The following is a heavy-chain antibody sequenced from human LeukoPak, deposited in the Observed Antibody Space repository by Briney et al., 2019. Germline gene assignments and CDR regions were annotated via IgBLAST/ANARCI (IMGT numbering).Heavy chain of an antibody. CDR3: ARRENYGSGTQEY. Sequence: GGSLRLSCAASGFTFSSYWMTWVRQAPGKGLEWVANIKQDASEKYYVDSVKGRFTISRDNAKNLLCLQMNSLRVQDTALYYCARRENYGSGTQEYWGQGTLVTVSS. D-gene: IGHD3-10*01. CDR2: IKQDASEK. V-gene: IGHV3-7*03. J-gene: IGHJ4*02. CDR1: GFTFSSYW.